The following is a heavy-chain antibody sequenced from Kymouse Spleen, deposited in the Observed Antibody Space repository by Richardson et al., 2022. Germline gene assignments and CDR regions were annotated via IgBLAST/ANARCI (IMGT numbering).Heavy chain of an antibody. CDR2: ISWNSGSI. Sequence: EVQLVESGGGLVQPGRSLRLSCAASGFTFDDYAMHWVRQAPGKGLEWVSGISWNSGSIGYADSVKGRFTISRDNAKNSLYLQMNSLRAEDTALYYCAKDIREPVDAFDIWGQGTMVTVSS. V-gene: IGHV3-9*01. CDR3: AKDIREPVDAFDI. J-gene: IGHJ3*02. D-gene: IGHD1-14*01. CDR1: GFTFDDYA.